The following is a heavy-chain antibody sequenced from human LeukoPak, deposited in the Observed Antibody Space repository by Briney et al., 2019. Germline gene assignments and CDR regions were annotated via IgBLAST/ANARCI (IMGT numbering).Heavy chain of an antibody. CDR2: IYYSGST. V-gene: IGHV4-59*01. CDR1: GGSISSYY. D-gene: IGHD6-19*01. CDR3: ARDSVAGRSYYYYYVMDV. J-gene: IGHJ6*02. Sequence: SETLSLTCTVSGGSISSYYWSWIRQPPGKGLEWIGYIYYSGSTNYNPSLKSRVTISVDTSKNQFSLKLSSVTAADTAVYYCARDSVAGRSYYYYYVMDVWGQGTTVTVSS.